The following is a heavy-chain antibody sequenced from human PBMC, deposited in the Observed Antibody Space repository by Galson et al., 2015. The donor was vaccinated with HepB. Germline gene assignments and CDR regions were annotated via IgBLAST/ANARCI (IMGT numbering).Heavy chain of an antibody. V-gene: IGHV3-30*18. D-gene: IGHD3-10*01. J-gene: IGHJ1*01. CDR3: AKNHGEVANYDGYFQH. CDR2: ISYDGSNK. Sequence: SLRLSCAASGFTFSSYGMHWVRQAPGKGLEWVAVISYDGSNKYYADSVKGRFTISRDNSKNTLYLQMNSLRAEDTAVYYCAKNHGEVANYDGYFQHWGQGTLVTVSS. CDR1: GFTFSSYG.